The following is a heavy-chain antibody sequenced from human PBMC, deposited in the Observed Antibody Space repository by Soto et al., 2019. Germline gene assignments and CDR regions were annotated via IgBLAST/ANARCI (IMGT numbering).Heavy chain of an antibody. D-gene: IGHD6-13*01. CDR2: IYYSGST. J-gene: IGHJ4*02. CDR3: ARQNLIAAAGIDY. Sequence: SETLSLTCTVSGGSFSPNYWAWIRQPQGKGLEWIGYIYYSGSTNYNSSLKRRVSILVDTSKLQFSLKLSSVTAAVTAVYYCARQNLIAAAGIDYWGQGTLVTVSS. V-gene: IGHV4-59*08. CDR1: GGSFSPNY.